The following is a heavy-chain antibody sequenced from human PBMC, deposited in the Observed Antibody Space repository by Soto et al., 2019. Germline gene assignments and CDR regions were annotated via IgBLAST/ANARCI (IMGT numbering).Heavy chain of an antibody. J-gene: IGHJ1*01. CDR2: SRSSSSFR. V-gene: IGHV3-21*02. CDR3: ARGPLRQFYDFWGGFYTGFFQH. CDR1: GFTFSNYT. Sequence: EVQLVEPGGGLVKPGGSLRISSAASGFTFSNYTMNWVRQAPGKGLEWVSSSRSSSSFRYCADSVKGRCTMSRDNARNAVFVQMNMLSVEDTAVYYCARGPLRQFYDFWGGFYTGFFQHWGQGTMVTVSS. D-gene: IGHD3-3*01.